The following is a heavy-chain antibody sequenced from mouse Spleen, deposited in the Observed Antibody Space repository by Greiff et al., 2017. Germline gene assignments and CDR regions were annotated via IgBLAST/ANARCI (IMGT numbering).Heavy chain of an antibody. J-gene: IGHJ4*01. D-gene: IGHD1-2*01. CDR3: ARGGAITTATDYYAMDY. Sequence: QVQLQQPGAELVKPGASVKLSCKASGYTFTSYWMHWVKQRPGRGLEWIGRIDPNSGGTKYNEKFKSKATLTVDKPSSTAYMQLSSLTSEDSAVYYCARGGAITTATDYYAMDYWGQGTSVTVSS. V-gene: IGHV1-72*01. CDR2: IDPNSGGT. CDR1: GYTFTSYW.